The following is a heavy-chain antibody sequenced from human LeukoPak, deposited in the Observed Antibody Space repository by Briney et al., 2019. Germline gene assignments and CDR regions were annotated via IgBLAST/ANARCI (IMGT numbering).Heavy chain of an antibody. D-gene: IGHD3-10*01. CDR2: ISGSGDKT. J-gene: IGHJ5*02. CDR1: GFTDG. Sequence: QPGGPLRLSCAASGFTDGMSWVRPAPGTGLEWVSAISGSGDKTFYADSVKGRFAISRDNSKNTLYLQMNSLRAEDTAVYYCASHVGSGSNNWLDPWGQGTLVTVSS. CDR3: ASHVGSGSNNWLDP. V-gene: IGHV3-23*01.